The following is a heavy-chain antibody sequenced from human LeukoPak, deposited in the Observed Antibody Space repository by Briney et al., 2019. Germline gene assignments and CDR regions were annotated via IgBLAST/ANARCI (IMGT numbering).Heavy chain of an antibody. CDR2: IYPGDSDT. CDR1: GYSFTSYW. J-gene: IGHJ5*02. D-gene: IGHD3-10*01. CDR3: ARLGYYGSGSYYNVLVSWFDP. V-gene: IGHV5-51*01. Sequence: GESLKISCKGSGYSFTSYWIGWVRQMPGKGLEWMGIIYPGDSDTRYSPSFQGQVTISADKSIGTAYLQWSSLKASDTAMYYCARLGYYGSGSYYNVLVSWFDPWGQGTLVTVSS.